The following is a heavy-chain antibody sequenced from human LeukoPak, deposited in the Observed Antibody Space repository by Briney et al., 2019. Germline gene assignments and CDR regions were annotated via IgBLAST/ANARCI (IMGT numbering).Heavy chain of an antibody. D-gene: IGHD1-26*01. CDR2: IIPILGIA. V-gene: IGHV1-69*04. CDR3: ARDPSGSYYVY. J-gene: IGHJ4*02. Sequence: GASVKVSCKASGGTFSSYAISWVRQAPGQGLEWMGRIIPILGIANYAQKFQGRVTITADKSTSTAYMELSSLRSEDTAVYYCARDPSGSYYVYWGQGTLVTVSS. CDR1: GGTFSSYA.